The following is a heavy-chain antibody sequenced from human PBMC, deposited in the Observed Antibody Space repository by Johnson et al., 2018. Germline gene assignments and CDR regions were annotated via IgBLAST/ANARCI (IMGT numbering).Heavy chain of an antibody. CDR3: ATRTRIAATYAFDL. Sequence: SRDNSKNTLYLQMNSLRAEDTAVYYCATRTRIAATYAFDLWGQGTLVTVSS. V-gene: IGHV3-53*01. D-gene: IGHD6-13*01. J-gene: IGHJ3*01.